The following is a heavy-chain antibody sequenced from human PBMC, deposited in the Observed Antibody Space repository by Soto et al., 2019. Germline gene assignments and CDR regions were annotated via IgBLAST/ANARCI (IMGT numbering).Heavy chain of an antibody. J-gene: IGHJ1*01. CDR1: GFTFRSYV. Sequence: QVQLVESGGGVVQPGTSLRVSCVGSGFTFRSYVIHWVRQAPGKGLEWVALTSYDGSDKYYDDSVRGRFTISRDNSRNTVDLQMDSLRLEDTALYYCARWGTTRGLDVWGQGTLVSVSS. V-gene: IGHV3-30*19. D-gene: IGHD3-16*01. CDR2: TSYDGSDK. CDR3: ARWGTTRGLDV.